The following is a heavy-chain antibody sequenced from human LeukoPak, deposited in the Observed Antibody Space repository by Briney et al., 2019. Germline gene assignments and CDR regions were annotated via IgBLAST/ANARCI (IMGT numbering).Heavy chain of an antibody. D-gene: IGHD6-19*01. Sequence: PSETLSLTCAVYGGSFSGYYWSWIRQPPGKGLEWIGEINHSGSTNYNPSLKSRVTISVDTSKNQFSLKLSSVTAADTAVYYCARGNSSGWYDLDYWGQGTLVTVSS. CDR3: ARGNSSGWYDLDY. J-gene: IGHJ4*02. V-gene: IGHV4-34*01. CDR1: GGSFSGYY. CDR2: INHSGST.